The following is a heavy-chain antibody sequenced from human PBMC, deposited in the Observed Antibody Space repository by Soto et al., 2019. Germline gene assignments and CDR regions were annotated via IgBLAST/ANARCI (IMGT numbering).Heavy chain of an antibody. J-gene: IGHJ4*02. D-gene: IGHD5-18*01. V-gene: IGHV1-18*01. CDR1: GYTFTNYG. CDR3: ARNHQPEYIFAY. CDR2: ISGYNGNT. Sequence: ASVKVSCKASGYTFTNYGISWVRQAPGQGLEWMGWISGYNGNTNYAQKLQGRVTMTTDTSTSTAYMELRSLRSDDTAVYYCARNHQPEYIFAYWGQGTLVTVSS.